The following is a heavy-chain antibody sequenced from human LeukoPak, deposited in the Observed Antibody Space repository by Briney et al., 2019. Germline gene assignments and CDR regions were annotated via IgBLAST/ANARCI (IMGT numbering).Heavy chain of an antibody. CDR2: VQYTGST. D-gene: IGHD3-3*01. CDR3: ARVERNWSGYYAKVYYFDY. V-gene: IGHV4-59*01. J-gene: IGHJ4*02. Sequence: PSETLSLTCSASGVYISSYSWSWLRQAPGKGLEGVASVQYTGSTTYNPSLRSRLTISADTSKSQFSLQLTSVTTADTAVYYCARVERNWSGYYAKVYYFDYWGQGTLVTVSS. CDR1: GVYISSYS.